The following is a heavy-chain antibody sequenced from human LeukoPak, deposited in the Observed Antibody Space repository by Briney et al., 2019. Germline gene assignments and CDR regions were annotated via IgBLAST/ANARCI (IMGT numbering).Heavy chain of an antibody. V-gene: IGHV4-39*01. CDR2: ISYSGRT. CDR1: GGSISSSSYS. D-gene: IGHD6-6*01. CDR3: ARHGGGAARGLDY. Sequence: SETLSLTCTVSGGSISSSSYSWGWIRQPPGKGLEWIGSISYSGRTYSNPSLKSRVTISVDTSKNQFSLKLSSVTAADTAMYYCARHGGGAARGLDYWGQGTLVTVSS. J-gene: IGHJ4*02.